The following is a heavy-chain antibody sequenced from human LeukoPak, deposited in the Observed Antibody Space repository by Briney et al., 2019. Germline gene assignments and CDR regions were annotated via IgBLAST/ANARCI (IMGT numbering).Heavy chain of an antibody. CDR2: IYYSGST. J-gene: IGHJ4*02. V-gene: IGHV4-39*01. Sequence: PSETLSLTCTVSGGSISSSSYYWGWIRQPPGKGLEWIGSIYYSGSTYYNPSLKSRVTISADTSKNQFSLKVNSVTAADTSVYYCARTRSGYSYGFNYWGQGALVTVSS. D-gene: IGHD5-18*01. CDR3: ARTRSGYSYGFNY. CDR1: GGSISSSSYY.